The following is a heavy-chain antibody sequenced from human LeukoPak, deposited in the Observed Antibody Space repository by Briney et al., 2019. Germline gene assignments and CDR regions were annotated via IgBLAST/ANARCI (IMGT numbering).Heavy chain of an antibody. CDR3: ARQAGGTSGPFDY. J-gene: IGHJ4*02. V-gene: IGHV4-59*08. CDR1: GGSISISY. D-gene: IGHD4-23*01. CDR2: IYHSEST. Sequence: SETLSLTCTVSGGSISISYCSWIRQPPGKGLECIGYIYHSESTNYNPSLKSRVTISVDTSKNQFSLKLSSVTAADTAVYYCARQAGGTSGPFDYWGQGTLVTVSS.